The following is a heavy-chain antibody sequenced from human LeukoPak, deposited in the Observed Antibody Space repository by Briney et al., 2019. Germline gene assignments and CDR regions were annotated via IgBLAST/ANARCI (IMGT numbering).Heavy chain of an antibody. CDR2: IIPILGIA. CDR3: ARSDDIVVVPAATRYNWFDP. V-gene: IGHV1-69*02. Sequence: SVKVSCKASGGTFSSYTISWVRQAPGQGLEWMGRIIPILGIANYAQKFQGRVTITAGKSTSTAYMELSSLRSEDTAVYYCARSDDIVVVPAATRYNWFDPWGQGTLVTVSS. J-gene: IGHJ5*02. CDR1: GGTFSSYT. D-gene: IGHD2-2*01.